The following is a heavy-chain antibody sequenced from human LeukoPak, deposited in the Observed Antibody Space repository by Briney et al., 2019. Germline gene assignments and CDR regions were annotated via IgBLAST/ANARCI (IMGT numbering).Heavy chain of an antibody. V-gene: IGHV3-48*02. CDR2: ISSSGSTI. D-gene: IGHD4-23*01. CDR3: ARVYGGRPTYFDY. Sequence: PGGSLRLSCAASGITFSSCSMNWVRQAPGKGLEWVSYISSSGSTIDYADSVKGRFTISRDNAKNSLYLQMNSLRDEDTAVYYCARVYGGRPTYFDYWGQGTLVTVSS. J-gene: IGHJ4*02. CDR1: GITFSSCS.